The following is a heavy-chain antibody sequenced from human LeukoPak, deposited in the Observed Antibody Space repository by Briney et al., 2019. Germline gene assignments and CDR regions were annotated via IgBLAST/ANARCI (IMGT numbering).Heavy chain of an antibody. D-gene: IGHD3-22*01. CDR3: AKTYYYDSSGPAEYFQH. Sequence: GGSLRLSCAAFGFSFSTYAMTWVRQAPGKGLEWVSTITNSGGSTYYADSVKGRFTISRDNSKNTLYLQMNSLRAEDTAVYYCAKTYYYDSSGPAEYFQHWGQGTLVTVSS. J-gene: IGHJ1*01. V-gene: IGHV3-23*01. CDR1: GFSFSTYA. CDR2: ITNSGGST.